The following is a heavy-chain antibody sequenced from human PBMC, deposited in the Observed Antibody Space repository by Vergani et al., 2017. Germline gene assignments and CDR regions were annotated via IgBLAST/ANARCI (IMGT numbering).Heavy chain of an antibody. CDR2: ISSNGGST. CDR3: VKDPAVAGTGSDY. Sequence: EVQLVESGGGLVQPGGSLRLSCSASGFTFSSYAMHWVRQAPGKGLEYVSAISSNGGSTYYADSVKGRFTISRDNSKNTLYLQMSSLRAEDTAVYYCVKDPAVAGTGSDYWGQGTLVTVSS. D-gene: IGHD6-19*01. J-gene: IGHJ4*02. V-gene: IGHV3-64D*06. CDR1: GFTFSSYA.